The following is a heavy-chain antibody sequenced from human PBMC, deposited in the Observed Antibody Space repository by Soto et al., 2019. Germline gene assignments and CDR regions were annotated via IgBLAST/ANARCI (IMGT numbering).Heavy chain of an antibody. V-gene: IGHV3-23*01. CDR1: GFTFSSYA. D-gene: IGHD3-10*01. J-gene: IGHJ3*02. Sequence: EVQLLESGGGLVQPGGSLRLSCAASGFTFSSYAMSWVRQAPGKGLEWVSATSGSGGSTYYADSVRGRFTISRDISKNTIHLQLDSLSADDTAVYYCAEDLPEVRGVIFAFAIRGQRTIVPVAS. CDR3: AEDLPEVRGVIFAFAI. CDR2: TSGSGGST.